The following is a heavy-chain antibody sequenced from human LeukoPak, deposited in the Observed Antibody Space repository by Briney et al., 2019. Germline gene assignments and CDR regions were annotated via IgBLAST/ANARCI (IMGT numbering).Heavy chain of an antibody. J-gene: IGHJ6*02. CDR1: GGSISSYY. V-gene: IGHV4-59*08. D-gene: IGHD3-16*01. CDR3: ARLSRGAYYYGMDV. CDR2: IYYGGST. Sequence: SETLSLTCTVSGGSISSYYWSWIRQPPGKGLEWIGYIYYGGSTNYNPSLKSRVNISVDTSKSQFSLKLSSVTAADTAVYYCARLSRGAYYYGMDVWGQGTTVTVSS.